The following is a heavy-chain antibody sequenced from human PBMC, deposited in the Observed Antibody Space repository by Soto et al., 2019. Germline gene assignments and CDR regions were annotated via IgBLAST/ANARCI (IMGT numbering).Heavy chain of an antibody. CDR2: VDGGGDKT. Sequence: EVQVLESGGNLVQPGGSLRLSCAASGFNFISYAMDWVRQAPGKGLEWVSGVDGGGDKTYYADSVKGRFTISRDNSKNTLYLQMNSLRADDTAIYYCAKRGNYDVYLNAMDVWGRGTTVTVSS. V-gene: IGHV3-23*01. J-gene: IGHJ6*02. CDR3: AKRGNYDVYLNAMDV. D-gene: IGHD1-7*01. CDR1: GFNFISYA.